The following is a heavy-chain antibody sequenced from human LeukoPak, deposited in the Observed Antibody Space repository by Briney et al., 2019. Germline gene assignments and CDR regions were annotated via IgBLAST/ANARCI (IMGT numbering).Heavy chain of an antibody. J-gene: IGHJ4*02. CDR2: ISSSGSTI. V-gene: IGHV3-11*04. Sequence: PGGSLRLSRAASGFTFSDYYTSWIRQAPGKGLEWVSYISSSGSTIYYADSVKGRLTISRDNAKNSLYLQMNSLRAEDTAVYYCAREEKYYFDYWGQGTLVTVSS. CDR1: GFTFSDYY. CDR3: AREEKYYFDY.